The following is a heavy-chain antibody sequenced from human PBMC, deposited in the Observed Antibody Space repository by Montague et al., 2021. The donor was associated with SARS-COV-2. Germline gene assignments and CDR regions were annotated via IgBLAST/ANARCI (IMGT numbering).Heavy chain of an antibody. CDR2: INHSGRT. J-gene: IGHJ2*01. D-gene: IGHD6-13*01. CDR1: GVSFSGYY. CDR3: TRGPVSSNSWYSLPTLDQRHSYYFDL. V-gene: IGHV4-34*01. Sequence: SETLSLTCAVYGVSFSGYYWSWIRQSPVKGLEWIGEINHSGRTNYNTSPKSRVTISVDTSTNQFSLNLNSVTAADTAVYYCTRGPVSSNSWYSLPTLDQRHSYYFDLWGRGTLVIVSS.